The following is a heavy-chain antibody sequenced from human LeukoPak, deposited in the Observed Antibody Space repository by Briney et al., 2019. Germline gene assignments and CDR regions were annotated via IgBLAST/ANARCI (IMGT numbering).Heavy chain of an antibody. D-gene: IGHD2-21*02. CDR1: GFILSNYA. CDR3: ARGRLVVTALDY. J-gene: IGHJ4*02. Sequence: GGSLRLSCAASGFILSNYAMHWVRQAPGKGLEYVSVISSNGGSTYYANSMEGRFTISRDNSKNTLYLQMGSLRVEDMAVYYCARGRLVVTALDYWGQGTLVTVSS. CDR2: ISSNGGST. V-gene: IGHV3-64*01.